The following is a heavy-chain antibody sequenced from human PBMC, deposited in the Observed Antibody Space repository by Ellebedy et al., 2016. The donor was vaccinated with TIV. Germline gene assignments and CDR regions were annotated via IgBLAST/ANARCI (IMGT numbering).Heavy chain of an antibody. J-gene: IGHJ4*02. CDR3: VSGASDQFDY. CDR2: IYYSGST. CDR1: GGSISGDY. V-gene: IGHV4-59*01. Sequence: SETLSLTCSVSGGSISGDYWSWIRQPPGKGLEWIGYIYYSGSTNYNPSLKSRVTISADTSKNQFSLKLNSVTAADTAVYYCVSGASDQFDYWGQGTLVTVSS. D-gene: IGHD2-21*02.